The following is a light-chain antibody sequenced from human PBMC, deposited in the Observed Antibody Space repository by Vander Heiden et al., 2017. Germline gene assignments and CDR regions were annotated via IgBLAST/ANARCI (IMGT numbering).Light chain of an antibody. CDR1: QSVSSY. CDR2: DAS. J-gene: IGKJ1*01. V-gene: IGKV3-11*01. CDR3: QQRSNCPQT. Sequence: EIVLTQSPATLSLPPGERSTLPCRPSQSVSSYLAWYQQKPGQAPRPLTYDASTRTSGIPARLRGSGSGTGLTLTISSIGPEDFAVDYCQQRSNCPQTFGQGTKVEIK.